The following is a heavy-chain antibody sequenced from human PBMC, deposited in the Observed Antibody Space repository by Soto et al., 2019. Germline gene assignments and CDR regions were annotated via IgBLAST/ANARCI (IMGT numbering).Heavy chain of an antibody. Sequence: SVKVSCKTSGSTLSTYSIVWVRQAPGEGLEWMGGIIPLFGTANYAQKFQDRVTITADKSTNTAFMELSSPKSEDTAMYYCASSSGNNYGVGTNYYFDYWGQGTLVTVSS. CDR3: ASSSGNNYGVGTNYYFDY. CDR1: GSTLSTYS. CDR2: IIPLFGTA. D-gene: IGHD5-18*01. J-gene: IGHJ4*02. V-gene: IGHV1-69*06.